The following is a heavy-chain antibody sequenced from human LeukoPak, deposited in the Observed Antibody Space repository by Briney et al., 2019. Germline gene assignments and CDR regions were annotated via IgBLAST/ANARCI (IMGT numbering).Heavy chain of an antibody. V-gene: IGHV4-59*08. CDR2: IYYSGST. CDR3: ARVVAAAGTVWFDP. D-gene: IGHD6-13*01. J-gene: IGHJ5*02. Sequence: SETLSLTCTVSGGSISSYYWSWIRQPPGKGLEWIGYIYYSGSTNSNPSLKSRVTISVDTSKNQFSLKLSSVTAADTAVYYCARVVAAAGTVWFDPWGQGTLVTVSS. CDR1: GGSISSYY.